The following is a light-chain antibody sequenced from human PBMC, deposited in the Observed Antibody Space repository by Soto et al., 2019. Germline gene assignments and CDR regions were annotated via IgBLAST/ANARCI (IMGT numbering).Light chain of an antibody. CDR1: SSDVGGYNY. V-gene: IGLV2-14*01. CDR3: SSYTGNVV. CDR2: DVS. Sequence: QSALTQPASVSGSPGQSITISCTGTSSDVGGYNYVSWYQQHPGKAPKLMIYDVSARPSGVSNRFSGSKSGNTASLTISGLQAEDEADYYSSSYTGNVVFGGGTKLTVL. J-gene: IGLJ2*01.